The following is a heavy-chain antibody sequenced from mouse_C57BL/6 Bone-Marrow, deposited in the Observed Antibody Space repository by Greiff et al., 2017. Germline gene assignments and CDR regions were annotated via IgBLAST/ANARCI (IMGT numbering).Heavy chain of an antibody. CDR3: VRHHGSLYYFDY. CDR2: IRSKSNNYAT. D-gene: IGHD1-1*01. J-gene: IGHJ2*01. Sequence: GGGLVQPKGSLKLSCAASGFSFNTYAMIWVRQAPGKGLEWVARIRSKSNNYATYYADSVKDRFTISRDDSESMLYLQMNNLKTEDTAMYYCVRHHGSLYYFDYWGQGTTLTVSS. V-gene: IGHV10-1*01. CDR1: GFSFNTYA.